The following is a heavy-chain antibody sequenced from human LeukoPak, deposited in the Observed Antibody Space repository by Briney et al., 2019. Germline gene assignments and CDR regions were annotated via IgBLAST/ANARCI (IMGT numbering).Heavy chain of an antibody. D-gene: IGHD4-23*01. V-gene: IGHV4-59*01. J-gene: IGHJ4*02. CDR1: GGSISSYY. CDR2: IYYSGST. CDR3: ARWGTTVANN. Sequence: PSETLSLTCTVSGGSISSYYWSWIRQPPGKGLEWIGYIYYSGSTNYNPSLKSRVTIPVDTSKNQFSLKLSSVTAADTAVYYCARWGTTVANNWGQGTLVTVSS.